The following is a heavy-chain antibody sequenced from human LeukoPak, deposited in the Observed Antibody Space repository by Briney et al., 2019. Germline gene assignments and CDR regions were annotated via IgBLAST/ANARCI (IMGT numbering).Heavy chain of an antibody. CDR2: IYDSGAT. Sequence: PSETLSLTCTVPGASISSYYWSGIRQPPGKGLEGIGNIYDSGATSYNPSLKSRITISEDASKNQVSLKLSSVTAADTAVYFCARAQYYDATGYPYYYFDYWGRGTRVTVSS. D-gene: IGHD3-22*01. V-gene: IGHV4-59*01. CDR1: GASISSYY. CDR3: ARAQYYDATGYPYYYFDY. J-gene: IGHJ4*02.